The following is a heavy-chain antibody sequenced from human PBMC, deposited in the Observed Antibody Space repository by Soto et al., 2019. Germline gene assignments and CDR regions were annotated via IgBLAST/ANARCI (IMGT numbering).Heavy chain of an antibody. CDR1: VFTFSSYA. V-gene: IGHV3-23*01. CDR2: VSIGGST. J-gene: IGHJ4*02. Sequence: RGSLLLSCAASVFTFSSYAMGWVRQGPGKGLEWVAVVSIGGSTHYADSVRGRFTISRDNSKNTLSLQMNSLTAEDTAVYFCAKRRGAGGHFDYWGQGAMVTVSS. CDR3: AKRRGAGGHFDY. D-gene: IGHD2-15*01.